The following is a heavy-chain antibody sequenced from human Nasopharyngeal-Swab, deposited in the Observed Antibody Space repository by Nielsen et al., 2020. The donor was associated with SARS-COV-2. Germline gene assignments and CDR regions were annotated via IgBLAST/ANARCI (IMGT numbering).Heavy chain of an antibody. CDR1: GDSMNSNSFS. J-gene: IGHJ4*02. CDR2: IYYGGSA. CDR3: VRHVWDRADYFDY. D-gene: IGHD1-26*01. V-gene: IGHV4-39*01. Sequence: SETLSLTCSVSGDSMNSNSFSWGWIRQPPGKGLEWIGTIYYGGSAYYNPSLRSRVTLTVDRSKRQFSLNMYSVTAADTAVYYCVRHVWDRADYFDYWSQGTLVTVSS.